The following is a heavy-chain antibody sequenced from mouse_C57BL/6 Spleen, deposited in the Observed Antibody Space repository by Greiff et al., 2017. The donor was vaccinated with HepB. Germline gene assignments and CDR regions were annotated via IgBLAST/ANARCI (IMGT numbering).Heavy chain of an antibody. J-gene: IGHJ4*01. Sequence: VKLQESGAELVKPGASVKISCKASGYAFSSYWMNWVKQRPGKGLEWIGQIYPGDGDTNYNGKFKGKATLTADKSSSTAYMQLSSLTSEDSAVYFCARGYLYAMDYWGQGTSVTVSS. D-gene: IGHD3-1*01. V-gene: IGHV1-80*01. CDR2: IYPGDGDT. CDR1: GYAFSSYW. CDR3: ARGYLYAMDY.